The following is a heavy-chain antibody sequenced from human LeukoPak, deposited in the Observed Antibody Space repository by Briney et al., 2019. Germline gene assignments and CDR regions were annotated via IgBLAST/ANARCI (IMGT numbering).Heavy chain of an antibody. V-gene: IGHV1-2*02. J-gene: IGHJ3*02. CDR2: INPNSGGT. Sequence: ASVKVSCKASGYTFTGYYMHWVRQAPGQGLEWMGWINPNSGGTNYAQKFQGRVTMTRDTSISTAYMELSRLRSDDTAVYYCARDREVMATIRGDAFDIWGQGTMVTVSS. CDR1: GYTFTGYY. D-gene: IGHD5-24*01. CDR3: ARDREVMATIRGDAFDI.